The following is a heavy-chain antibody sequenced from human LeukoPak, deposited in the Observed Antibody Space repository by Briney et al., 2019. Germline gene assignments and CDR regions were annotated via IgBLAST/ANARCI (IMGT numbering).Heavy chain of an antibody. V-gene: IGHV3-21*01. D-gene: IGHD2-21*02. J-gene: IGHJ4*02. Sequence: GGSLRLSCAASGFTFSGYSMNWVRQAPGKGLEWVSSISSSSSFIHYADSVKGRFTISRDNAKNSLFLQMNSLRAEDTAVYYCARGSEAGVVTRYDYWGQGTLVTVSS. CDR2: ISSSSSFI. CDR1: GFTFSGYS. CDR3: ARGSEAGVVTRYDY.